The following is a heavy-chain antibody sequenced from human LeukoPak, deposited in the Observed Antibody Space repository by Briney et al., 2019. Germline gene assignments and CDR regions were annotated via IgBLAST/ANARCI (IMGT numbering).Heavy chain of an antibody. J-gene: IGHJ6*03. V-gene: IGHV3-7*01. Sequence: GGSLRLSCTASGFTFSSYAMSWVRQAPGKGLEWVANIKQDGSEKYYVDSVKGRFTISRDNAKNSLYLQMNSLRAEDTAVYYCARDFPTGVKELPTRYYYYYMDVWGKGTTVTVSS. CDR3: ARDFPTGVKELPTRYYYYYMDV. CDR1: GFTFSSYA. D-gene: IGHD1-7*01. CDR2: IKQDGSEK.